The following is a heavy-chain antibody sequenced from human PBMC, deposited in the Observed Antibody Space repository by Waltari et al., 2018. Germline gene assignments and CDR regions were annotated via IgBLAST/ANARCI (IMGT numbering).Heavy chain of an antibody. CDR3: AKDADNDDYGLFDF. J-gene: IGHJ4*02. Sequence: QLMASGGGLVQPGGSLRLSCSASGFTFSSYALRWVRLAPGRGLEWVSGIDGAGDKTSYADSVKARFTISRDNSKDTLNLHMDSLRADDTAVYYCAKDADNDDYGLFDFWGRGTLVTVSS. CDR2: IDGAGDKT. D-gene: IGHD4-17*01. V-gene: IGHV3-23*01. CDR1: GFTFSSYA.